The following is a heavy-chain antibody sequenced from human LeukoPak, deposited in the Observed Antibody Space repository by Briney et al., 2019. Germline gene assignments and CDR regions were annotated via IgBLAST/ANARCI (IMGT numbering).Heavy chain of an antibody. Sequence: PSETLSLTCTVSGYSISTGYYWGWIRQPPGKGLEWIGSIYHSGSTHYNPSLKSRVAISVDTPKNLFSLTLSSVTAADTAIYYCAKHTDCSGSSCYQGGSSSPYNWIDPWGQGTLVTVSS. CDR2: IYHSGST. D-gene: IGHD2-2*01. CDR1: GYSISTGYY. V-gene: IGHV4-38-2*02. J-gene: IGHJ5*02. CDR3: AKHTDCSGSSCYQGGSSSPYNWIDP.